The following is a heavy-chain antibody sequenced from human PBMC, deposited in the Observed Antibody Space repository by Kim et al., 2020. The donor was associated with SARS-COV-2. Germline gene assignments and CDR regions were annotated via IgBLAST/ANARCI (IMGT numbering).Heavy chain of an antibody. V-gene: IGHV3-23*03. Sequence: ADYVKGRFTIARDNPKNTLYRQMNSLRAEDTAVYYCAKGGSSWYNWVDPWGQGTLVTVSS. J-gene: IGHJ5*02. D-gene: IGHD6-13*01. CDR3: AKGGSSWYNWVDP.